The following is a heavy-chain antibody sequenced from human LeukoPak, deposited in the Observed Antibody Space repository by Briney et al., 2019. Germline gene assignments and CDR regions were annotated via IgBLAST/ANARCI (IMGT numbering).Heavy chain of an antibody. V-gene: IGHV3-21*01. CDR2: ISTSSIYI. D-gene: IGHD1-26*01. J-gene: IGHJ4*02. CDR1: GFTFSTYS. Sequence: GGSLRLSCAASGFTFSTYSMNWVRQAPGKGLEWISFISTSSIYIYYADSVKGRFTISRDNAKNSLYLQMNSLRAEDTAVYYCARRRSGSYDYWGQGTLVTVSS. CDR3: ARRRSGSYDY.